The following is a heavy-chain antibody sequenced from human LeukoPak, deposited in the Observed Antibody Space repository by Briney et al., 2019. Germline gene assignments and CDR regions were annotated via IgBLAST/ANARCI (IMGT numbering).Heavy chain of an antibody. D-gene: IGHD2-21*01. CDR2: IYTSGSP. CDR1: GDSISDYY. V-gene: IGHV4-4*07. Sequence: SETLSLTCTVCGDSISDYYWAWIRQPAGKGLEWIGRIYTSGSPNYNPSLKSRVTMSVDTSKNRFSLKLSPVTAADTAVYYCARESRDYVGDGYYYDFWGQGILVTVSS. CDR3: ARESRDYVGDGYYYDF. J-gene: IGHJ4*02.